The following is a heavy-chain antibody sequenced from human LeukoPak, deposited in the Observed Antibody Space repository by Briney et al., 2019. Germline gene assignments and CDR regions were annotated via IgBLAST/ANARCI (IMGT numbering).Heavy chain of an antibody. CDR1: GGSISSYS. V-gene: IGHV4-30-2*01. D-gene: IGHD3-22*01. J-gene: IGHJ4*02. CDR3: ASGYYYDSSGYYHLDY. Sequence: PSETLSLTCTVSGGSISSYSWSWIRQPPGKGLEWIGYIYHSGSTYYNPSLKSRVTISVDRSKNQFSLKLSSVTAADTAVYYCASGYYYDSSGYYHLDYWGQGTLVTVSS. CDR2: IYHSGST.